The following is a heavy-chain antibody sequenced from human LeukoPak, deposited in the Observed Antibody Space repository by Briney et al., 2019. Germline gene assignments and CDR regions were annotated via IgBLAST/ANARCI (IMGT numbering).Heavy chain of an antibody. Sequence: ASVKVSCKASGYTFTTYEIDWVRQAPGQGLEWMGWMNPDSGDTGYAQRFQGRVSMTRDTSITTAYMELSSLISEDTAVYYCARGFSGYDGTDYAILKYWGQGTLVTVSS. CDR2: MNPDSGDT. CDR1: GYTFTTYE. J-gene: IGHJ4*02. D-gene: IGHD4/OR15-4a*01. V-gene: IGHV1-8*01. CDR3: ARGFSGYDGTDYAILKY.